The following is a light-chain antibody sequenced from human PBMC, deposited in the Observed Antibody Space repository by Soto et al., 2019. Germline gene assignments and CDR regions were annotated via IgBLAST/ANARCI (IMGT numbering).Light chain of an antibody. Sequence: EIVLTQSPGTLSLSPGERATLSCRASQSVSSSYLAWYQQKPGQAPRLLIYGASSRATGIPDRFSGSGSGTDFTLTIRRLEPEDFAVYYWQQYGSSGWTFGQGTKVEIK. CDR3: QQYGSSGWT. J-gene: IGKJ1*01. CDR2: GAS. CDR1: QSVSSSY. V-gene: IGKV3-20*01.